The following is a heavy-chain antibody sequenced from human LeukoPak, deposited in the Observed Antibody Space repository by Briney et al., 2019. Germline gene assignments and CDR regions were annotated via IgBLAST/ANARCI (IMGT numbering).Heavy chain of an antibody. CDR1: GGSISSGGYY. V-gene: IGHV4-39*07. CDR2: IYHSGST. Sequence: PSETLSLTCTVSGGSISSGGYYWSWIRQPPGKGLEWIGSIYHSGSTYYNPSLKSRVTISVDTSKNQFSLKLSSVTAADTAVYYCASVTAHPLKAARWSDYWGQGTLVTVSS. J-gene: IGHJ4*02. CDR3: ASVTAHPLKAARWSDY. D-gene: IGHD4-23*01.